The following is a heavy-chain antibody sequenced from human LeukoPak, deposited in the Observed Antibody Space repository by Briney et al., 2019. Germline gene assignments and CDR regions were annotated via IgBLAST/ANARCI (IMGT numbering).Heavy chain of an antibody. CDR1: RFTFSSYD. CDR3: ALYCSGGSWYSMGGAFDI. J-gene: IGHJ3*02. CDR2: ISGNGHST. Sequence: AGGSLRLSCAASRFTFSSYDMSWVRQAPGKGLEWVSAISGNGHSTYYVDSVKGRFTISRDNSRNTLYLQMNSLRAEDTAVYYCALYCSGGSWYSMGGAFDIWGQGTMVTVSS. D-gene: IGHD2-15*01. V-gene: IGHV3-23*01.